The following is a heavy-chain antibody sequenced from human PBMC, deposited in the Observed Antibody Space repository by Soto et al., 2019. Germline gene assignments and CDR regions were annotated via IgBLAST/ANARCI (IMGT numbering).Heavy chain of an antibody. V-gene: IGHV4-39*01. D-gene: IGHD3-22*01. CDR2: IYYSGTT. Sequence: SETLCLTCTVADGYSVSSSDYWGWNRQTPGKGLEWIGSIYYSGTTYYNPSLKSRVTISVDTSKNQFSLKLSSVTAADTAVYYCARLGITMIVVVTPVDIWGQGTMVTVSS. CDR1: DGYSVSSSDY. J-gene: IGHJ3*02. CDR3: ARLGITMIVVVTPVDI.